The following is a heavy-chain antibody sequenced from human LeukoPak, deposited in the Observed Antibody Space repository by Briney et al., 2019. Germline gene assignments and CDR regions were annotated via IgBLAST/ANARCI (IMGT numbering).Heavy chain of an antibody. V-gene: IGHV5-51*01. CDR3: ARQDSYGYFDY. CDR1: GYSFTSYC. J-gene: IGHJ4*02. CDR2: IYPGDSDT. Sequence: ASPKTPCRSSGYSFTSYCNGWLRQMPGEGLEWLVIIYPGDSDTRYSPSFQGQVTISADKSISTAYLQWSSLKASDTAMYYCARQDSYGYFDYWGQGTLVTVSS. D-gene: IGHD5-18*01.